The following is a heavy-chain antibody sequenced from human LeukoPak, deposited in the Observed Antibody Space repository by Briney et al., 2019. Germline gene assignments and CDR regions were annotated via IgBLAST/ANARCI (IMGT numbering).Heavy chain of an antibody. J-gene: IGHJ4*02. CDR1: GGSISSYY. V-gene: IGHV4-59*01. D-gene: IGHD2-2*01. CDR3: ARVPDYCSSTSCYAAGGDY. Sequence: PSETPSLTCTVSGGSISSYYWSWIRQPPGKGLEWIGYIYYSGSTNYNPSLKSRVTISVDTSKNQFSLKLSSVTAADTAVYYCARVPDYCSSTSCYAAGGDYWGQGTLVTVSS. CDR2: IYYSGST.